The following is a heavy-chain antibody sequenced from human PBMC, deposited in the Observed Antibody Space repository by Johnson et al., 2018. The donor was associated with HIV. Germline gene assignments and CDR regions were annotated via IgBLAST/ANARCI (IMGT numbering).Heavy chain of an antibody. CDR1: GFTFDDYG. CDR2: INWNGGST. Sequence: VQLVESGGGVVRPGGSLRLSCAASGFTFDDYGMRWVRQAPGKGLEWVSGINWNGGSTGYADSVKGRFTISRDNDKNSLYLQMNRLRAEDTAIYYCAKDYVDTASDDAFDIWGQGTMVTVSS. V-gene: IGHV3-20*04. J-gene: IGHJ3*02. CDR3: AKDYVDTASDDAFDI. D-gene: IGHD5-18*01.